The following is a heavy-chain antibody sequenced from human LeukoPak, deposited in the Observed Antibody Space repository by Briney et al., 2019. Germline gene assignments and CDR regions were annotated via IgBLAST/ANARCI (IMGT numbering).Heavy chain of an antibody. CDR3: GRAFPPLRTAAAGDY. CDR2: ISYRTSHI. J-gene: IGHJ4*02. Sequence: GGSLRLSCTASGFTFRDCDTNWFRQAPGKGLEWVSSISYRTSHIYYADSVKGRFTISRDNAKNSLYLQMDSLRAEDTAVYFCGRAFPPLRTAAAGDYWGQGTLVTVSS. D-gene: IGHD6-13*01. V-gene: IGHV3-21*01. CDR1: GFTFRDCD.